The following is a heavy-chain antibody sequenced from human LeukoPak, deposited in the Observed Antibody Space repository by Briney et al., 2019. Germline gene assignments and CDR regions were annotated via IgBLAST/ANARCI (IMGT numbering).Heavy chain of an antibody. J-gene: IGHJ4*02. CDR2: ISAYNGNT. CDR1: GYTFTSYG. V-gene: IGHV1-18*01. Sequence: ASVKVSCEASGYTFTSYGISWVRQAPGQGLEWMGWISAYNGNTNYAQKLQGRVTMTTDTSTSTAYMELRSLRSDDTAVYYCARDVSMVITFGGVIVKDYWGQGTLVTVSS. D-gene: IGHD3-16*02. CDR3: ARDVSMVITFGGVIVKDY.